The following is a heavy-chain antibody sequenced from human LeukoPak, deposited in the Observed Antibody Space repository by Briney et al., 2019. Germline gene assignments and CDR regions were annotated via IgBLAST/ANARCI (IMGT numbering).Heavy chain of an antibody. CDR2: IRQDGSEK. J-gene: IGHJ3*02. Sequence: GGSLRLSCAASGFTFSSYWMSWVRQAPGKGLEWVANIRQDGSEKFYVDSVKGRFTISRDNAKNSLYLQMNGLRAEDTAVYYCARDSLTYYDFWSGYYQDDAFDIWGQGTMVTVSS. CDR1: GFTFSSYW. V-gene: IGHV3-7*01. D-gene: IGHD3-3*01. CDR3: ARDSLTYYDFWSGYYQDDAFDI.